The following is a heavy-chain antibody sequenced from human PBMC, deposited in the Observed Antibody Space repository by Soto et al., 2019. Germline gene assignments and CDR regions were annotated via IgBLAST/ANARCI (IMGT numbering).Heavy chain of an antibody. D-gene: IGHD2-21*02. CDR3: ADCGGGYDT. CDR1: GGRFSSFH. CDR2: IAPMFGTS. Sequence: QVQLVPSGAEVKKPGSSVKVSCKASGGRFSSFHFKWVRQAPGQGLEWIGGIAPMFGTSKYAQRVQGRVTSTADEFTSTAYEEVNSLRSDDTAMDSCADCGGGYDTWGQGTLVTVAS. V-gene: IGHV1-69*01. J-gene: IGHJ5*02.